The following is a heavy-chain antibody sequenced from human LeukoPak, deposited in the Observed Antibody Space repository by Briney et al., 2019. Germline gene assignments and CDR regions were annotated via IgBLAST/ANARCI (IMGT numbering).Heavy chain of an antibody. CDR3: LIWGASVNY. J-gene: IGHJ4*02. CDR2: MSPDGSQR. V-gene: IGHV3-7*01. CDR1: GLTISSDW. Sequence: PGGSLRLSCTASGLTISSDWMSWVRQAPGKGLEWVAHMSPDGSQRWYVDSVKGRFTISRDNVKKSLSLQMSGLRVEDTAVYYCLIWGASVNYRAQGMLVTVSS. D-gene: IGHD3-16*01.